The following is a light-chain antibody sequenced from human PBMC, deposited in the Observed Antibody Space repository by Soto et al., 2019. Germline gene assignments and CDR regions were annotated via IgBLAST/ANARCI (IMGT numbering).Light chain of an antibody. CDR3: YSYAGSSYV. V-gene: IGLV2-11*01. CDR2: DVS. CDR1: SSDVGGYDY. J-gene: IGLJ1*01. Sequence: QSALTQPRSVSGSPGQSVTISCTGTSSDVGGYDYVSWYQQHPDKAPKLMIYDVSKRPSGVPDRFSGSKSGNTASLTISGLQAEDEADYYGYSYAGSSYVFGTGTKLTVL.